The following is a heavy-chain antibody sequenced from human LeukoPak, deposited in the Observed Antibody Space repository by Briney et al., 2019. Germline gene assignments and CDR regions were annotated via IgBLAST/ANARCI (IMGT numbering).Heavy chain of an antibody. J-gene: IGHJ4*02. CDR2: INPSGGST. CDR1: GYTFISYY. V-gene: IGHV1-46*01. D-gene: IGHD1-26*01. Sequence: GASVKVSCQASGYTFISYYIHWVRQAPGQGLEWMGIINPSGGSTKSAQKFQGRLTMTRDTSISTAYMELSRLRSDDTAVYYCARYRLRVGATLDYWGQGTLVTVSS. CDR3: ARYRLRVGATLDY.